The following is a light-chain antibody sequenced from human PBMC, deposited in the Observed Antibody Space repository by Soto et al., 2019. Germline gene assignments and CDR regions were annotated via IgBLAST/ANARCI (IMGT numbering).Light chain of an antibody. CDR1: TGVVTSGHY. CDR2: DTS. V-gene: IGLV7-46*01. CDR3: LLSSSGGHAV. J-gene: IGLJ2*01. Sequence: QAVVTQEPSLTVSPGGTVTLTCGSSTGVVTSGHYPYWFQQKPGQAPRTLIYDTSNTHSWTPARFSGSLLGGKAALTLSGAQPEDEAEYHCLLSSSGGHAVFGGGTKVTVL.